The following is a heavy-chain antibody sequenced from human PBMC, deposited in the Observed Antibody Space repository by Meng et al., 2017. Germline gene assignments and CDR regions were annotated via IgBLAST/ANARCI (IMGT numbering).Heavy chain of an antibody. D-gene: IGHD1-26*01. CDR3: ARDRYSGSYLHY. J-gene: IGHJ4*02. CDR1: GYTFTSYA. V-gene: IGHV1-3*01. Sequence: ASVKVSCKASGYTFTSYAMHWVRQAPGQRLEWMGWINAGNGNTKYSQKLQGRVTITRDTSASTAYMELSSLRSEDTAVYYCARDRYSGSYLHYWGQGTLVTVSS. CDR2: INAGNGNT.